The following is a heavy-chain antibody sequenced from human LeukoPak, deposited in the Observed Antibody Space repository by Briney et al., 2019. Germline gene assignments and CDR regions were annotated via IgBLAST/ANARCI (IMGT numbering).Heavy chain of an antibody. D-gene: IGHD6-19*01. V-gene: IGHV3-66*01. J-gene: IGHJ4*02. CDR2: IYSGGST. CDR3: ARAVSGYSSGWYPFDY. CDR1: GFTVSSNY. Sequence: PGGSLRLSCAASGFTVSSNYMSWVRQAPGKGLEWVSVIYSGGSTYYADSVKGRFTISRDNSKNTLYLQMNSLRAEDTAVYYCARAVSGYSSGWYPFDYWGQGTLVTVSS.